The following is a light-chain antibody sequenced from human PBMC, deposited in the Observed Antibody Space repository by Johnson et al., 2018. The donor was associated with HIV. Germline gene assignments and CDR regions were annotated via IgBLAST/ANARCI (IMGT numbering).Light chain of an antibody. CDR2: ENN. V-gene: IGLV1-51*02. Sequence: QSVLTQPPSVSAAPGQKVTISCSGSSSNIGNNYVSWYQQLPGTAPKLLIYENNKRPSGIPDRFSGSKSGTSATLGITGLQTGDEADYYCGTWDSSLSAGYGFGNGTKVTVL. CDR1: SSNIGNNY. J-gene: IGLJ1*01. CDR3: GTWDSSLSAGYG.